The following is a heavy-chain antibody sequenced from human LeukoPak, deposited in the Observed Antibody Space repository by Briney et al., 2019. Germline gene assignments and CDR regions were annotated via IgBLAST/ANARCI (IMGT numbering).Heavy chain of an antibody. D-gene: IGHD1-26*01. V-gene: IGHV3-7*01. CDR1: GFTFSSYW. CDR3: ARDLIHSGSSALDY. J-gene: IGHJ4*02. CDR2: IKQDGSEK. Sequence: GGSLRLSCAASGFTFSSYWMSWVRQAPGKALEWVANIKQDGSEKYYVDSVKGRFTISRDNAKNSLYLQMNSLRAEDTAVYYCARDLIHSGSSALDYWGQGTLVTVSS.